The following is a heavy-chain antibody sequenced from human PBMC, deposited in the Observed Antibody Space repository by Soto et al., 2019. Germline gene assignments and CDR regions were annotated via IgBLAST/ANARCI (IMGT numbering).Heavy chain of an antibody. Sequence: PSETLSLTCAVAGGCISSSNWWSWVRQPPGKGLEWIGEIYHSGSTNYNPSLKSRVTISVDKSKNQFSLKLSSVTAADTAVYYCARYYRPPAHWFDPWGQGTLVTASS. J-gene: IGHJ5*02. D-gene: IGHD3-10*01. CDR2: IYHSGST. CDR3: ARYYRPPAHWFDP. CDR1: GGCISSSNW. V-gene: IGHV4-4*02.